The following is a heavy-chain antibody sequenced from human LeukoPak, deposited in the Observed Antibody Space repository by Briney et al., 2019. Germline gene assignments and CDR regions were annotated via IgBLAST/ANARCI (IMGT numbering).Heavy chain of an antibody. CDR1: GGTFSSYA. J-gene: IGHJ4*02. Sequence: ASVKVSCKASGGTFSSYAISWVRQAPGQGLEWMGGIIPIFGTANYAQKFQGRVTITADESTSTAYMELSSLRSEDTAVYYCARDSTAAGSYHYWGQGTLVTVSS. D-gene: IGHD6-13*01. CDR3: ARDSTAAGSYHY. CDR2: IIPIFGTA. V-gene: IGHV1-69*13.